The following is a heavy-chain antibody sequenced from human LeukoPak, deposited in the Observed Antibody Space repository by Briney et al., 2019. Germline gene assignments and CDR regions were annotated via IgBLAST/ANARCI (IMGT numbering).Heavy chain of an antibody. D-gene: IGHD3-22*01. J-gene: IGHJ5*02. CDR1: GFTFSSYS. CDR2: ISGSSSYI. CDR3: ARDLGQYYDTSDNWFDP. Sequence: GGSLRLSCAASGFTFSSYSMNWVRQAPGQGLEWVSSISGSSSYIYYPDSVKGRFTISRDNAKNSLYVQMNSLRAEDTAVYYCARDLGQYYDTSDNWFDPWGQGTLVTVSS. V-gene: IGHV3-21*01.